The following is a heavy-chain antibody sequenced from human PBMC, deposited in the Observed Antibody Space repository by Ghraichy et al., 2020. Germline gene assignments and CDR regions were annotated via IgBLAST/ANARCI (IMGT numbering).Heavy chain of an antibody. CDR2: ISGSGGST. V-gene: IGHV3-23*01. J-gene: IGHJ5*02. CDR1: GFTFSSYA. CDR3: AKDRITGTTEVRWFDP. Sequence: GGSLRLSCAASGFTFSSYAMSWVRQAPGKGLEWVSAISGSGGSTYYADSVKGRFTISRDNSKNTLYLQMNSLRAEDTAVYYCAKDRITGTTEVRWFDPWGQGTLVTVSS. D-gene: IGHD1-20*01.